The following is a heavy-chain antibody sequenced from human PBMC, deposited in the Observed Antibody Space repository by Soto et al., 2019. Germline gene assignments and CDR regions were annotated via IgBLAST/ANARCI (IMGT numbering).Heavy chain of an antibody. V-gene: IGHV4-59*01. CDR3: ARLRYCSGGSCYHFDY. CDR2: IYYSGST. D-gene: IGHD2-15*01. CDR1: GGSISSYY. J-gene: IGHJ4*02. Sequence: SETLSLTCTVSGGSISSYYWSWIRQPPGKGLEWIGYIYYSGSTNYNPSLKSRVTISVDTSKNQFSLKLSSVTAADTAVYYCARLRYCSGGSCYHFDYWGQGTLVTVSS.